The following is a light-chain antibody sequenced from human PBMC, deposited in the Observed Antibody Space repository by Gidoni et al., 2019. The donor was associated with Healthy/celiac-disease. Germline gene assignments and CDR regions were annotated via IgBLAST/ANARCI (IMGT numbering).Light chain of an antibody. CDR1: QSISSY. CDR3: QQSYSTPIT. Sequence: IQMTQSPSSLSASVGDRVTITCRASQSISSYLNWYQQKPGKAPKLLIDAASSLQSGVPSRFSGSGSGTDFTLTISSLQPEDFATYYCQQSYSTPITFXQXTRLEIK. V-gene: IGKV1-39*01. J-gene: IGKJ5*01. CDR2: AAS.